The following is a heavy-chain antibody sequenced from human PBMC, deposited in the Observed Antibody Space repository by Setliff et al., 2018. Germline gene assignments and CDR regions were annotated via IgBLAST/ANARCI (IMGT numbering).Heavy chain of an antibody. CDR3: ARDLIRGAPNWFDP. CDR1: GPTFSRYS. CDR2: ISSSNSGM. V-gene: IGHV3-48*04. Sequence: GGSLRLSCAAPGPTFSRYSMNWVRQAPGKGLEWISYISSSNSGMYYADSVKGRFTISRDNAKSSLYLQMNSLRAEDTAVYYCARDLIRGAPNWFDPWGQGTLVTVSS. D-gene: IGHD3-10*01. J-gene: IGHJ5*02.